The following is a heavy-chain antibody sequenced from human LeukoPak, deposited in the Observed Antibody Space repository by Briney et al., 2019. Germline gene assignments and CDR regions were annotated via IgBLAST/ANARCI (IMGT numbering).Heavy chain of an antibody. CDR2: IYYSGST. CDR1: GGSISSYY. Sequence: SETLSLTCTVSGGSISSYYWSWIRQPPGKGLEWIGYIYYSGSTNYNPSLKSRVTISVDTSKNQFSLRLSSVTAADTAVYYCARGYYDFWSGYQKDHYFDYRGQGTLVPVSS. D-gene: IGHD3-3*01. V-gene: IGHV4-59*01. CDR3: ARGYYDFWSGYQKDHYFDY. J-gene: IGHJ4*02.